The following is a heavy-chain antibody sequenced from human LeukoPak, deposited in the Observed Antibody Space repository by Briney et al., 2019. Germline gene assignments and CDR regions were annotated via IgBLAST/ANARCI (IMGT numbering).Heavy chain of an antibody. V-gene: IGHV3-20*04. D-gene: IGHD3-22*01. J-gene: IGHJ4*02. CDR3: LGYYDSSGYYSRAY. CDR2: INWNGGGT. Sequence: GGSLRLSCAASGFTFDDYGMSWVRQAPGKGLEWVSGINWNGGGTGYADSVKGRFTISRDNAKNSLYLQMNSLRAEDTALYYCLGYYDSSGYYSRAYWGQGTLVTVSS. CDR1: GFTFDDYG.